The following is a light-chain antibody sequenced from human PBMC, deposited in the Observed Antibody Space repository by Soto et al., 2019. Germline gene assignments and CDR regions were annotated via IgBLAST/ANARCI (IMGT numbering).Light chain of an antibody. V-gene: IGLV1-47*02. CDR2: NNN. Sequence: QSVLTQPPSASGTPGQRVTISCSGSSSNIGNNYVNWYQQLPGTAPKVLISNNNQRPSGVPDRFSGSKSGTSASLAISGLRSEDEADYYCAAWDDSLSGRYVFGTGTKVTVL. CDR3: AAWDDSLSGRYV. CDR1: SSNIGNNY. J-gene: IGLJ1*01.